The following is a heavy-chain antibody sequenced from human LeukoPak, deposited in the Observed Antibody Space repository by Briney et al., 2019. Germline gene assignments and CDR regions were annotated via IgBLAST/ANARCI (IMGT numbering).Heavy chain of an antibody. V-gene: IGHV5-51*01. J-gene: IGHJ4*02. D-gene: IGHD5-24*01. CDR2: IYPGDSDT. Sequence: GESLKISCKGSGYSFNSYWIGWVRQMPGKGLEWMGIIYPGDSDTRYSPSFQGQVTISADKSISTAYLQWSSLKASDTAMYYCARTPNKGGYNSTPFDYWGQGTLVTVSS. CDR3: ARTPNKGGYNSTPFDY. CDR1: GYSFNSYW.